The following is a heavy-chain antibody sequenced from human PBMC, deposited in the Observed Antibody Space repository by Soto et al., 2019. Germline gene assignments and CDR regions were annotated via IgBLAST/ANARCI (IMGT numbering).Heavy chain of an antibody. J-gene: IGHJ4*02. Sequence: QVQLVQSGAEVKKPGASVKVSCKASGYTFTSYYMHWVRQAPGQGLEWMGIINPSGGSTSYAQKFPGRVTMTRDPSTSPVYMELSSLRSEDTAVYYCAIPATRGRLDYWGQGTLVTVSS. CDR2: INPSGGST. D-gene: IGHD2-2*01. CDR1: GYTFTSYY. V-gene: IGHV1-46*03. CDR3: AIPATRGRLDY.